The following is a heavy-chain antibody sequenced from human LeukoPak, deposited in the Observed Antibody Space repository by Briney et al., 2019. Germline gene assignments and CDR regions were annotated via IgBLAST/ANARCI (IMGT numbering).Heavy chain of an antibody. D-gene: IGHD1-14*01. V-gene: IGHV4-39*01. CDR3: AGPPGGGANGMDV. CDR1: GGTISSSSYY. J-gene: IGHJ6*04. CDR2: IYYSGST. Sequence: SENLSLTCTVSGGTISSSSYYRGSLRQPLGKGLGWIAIIYYSGSTYNYPSRTSRLTISATMTKNMFFLSLSSVTAADPAVYCCAGPPGGGANGMDVWGKGTTVTISS.